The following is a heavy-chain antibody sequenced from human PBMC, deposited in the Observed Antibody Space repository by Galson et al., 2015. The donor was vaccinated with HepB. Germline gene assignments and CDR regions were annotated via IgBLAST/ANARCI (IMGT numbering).Heavy chain of an antibody. CDR2: INHSGST. CDR1: GGSFSGYY. J-gene: IGHJ4*02. V-gene: IGHV4-34*01. CDR3: ARERWRGYSYGKGALDY. Sequence: ETLSLTCAVYGGSFSGYYWSWIRQPPGKGLEWIGEINHSGSTNYNPSLKGRVTISVDTSKNQFSLKLSSVTAADTAVYYCARERWRGYSYGKGALDYWGQGTLVTVSS. D-gene: IGHD5-18*01.